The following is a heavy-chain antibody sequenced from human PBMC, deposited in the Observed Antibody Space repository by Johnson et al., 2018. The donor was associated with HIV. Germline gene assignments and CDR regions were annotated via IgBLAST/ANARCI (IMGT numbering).Heavy chain of an antibody. CDR1: GFTFSAYY. CDR3: ARSSTVVTPYDI. D-gene: IGHD4-23*01. Sequence: QVQLVESGGGLVKPGGSLRLSCAASGFTFSAYYMSWIRQAPGKGLEWVAYISSSGSTIYYADSVKGRFTISRENSKNTLYLQINSLRAEDTAVSYCARSSTVVTPYDIWGQGTMVTVSS. J-gene: IGHJ3*02. CDR2: ISSSGSTI. V-gene: IGHV3-11*04.